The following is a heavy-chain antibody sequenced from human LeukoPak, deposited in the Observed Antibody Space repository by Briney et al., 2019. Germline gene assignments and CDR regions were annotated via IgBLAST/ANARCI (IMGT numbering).Heavy chain of an antibody. CDR3: ARVVRYSSSS. D-gene: IGHD6-6*01. V-gene: IGHV3-48*03. CDR1: GFTFSSYE. Sequence: GGSLRLSCAASGFTFSSYEMNWVRQAPGKGLEWVSYISSSSTIYYADSVKGRFTISRDNAKNSLYLQMNSLRAEDTAVYYCARVVRYSSSSWGQGTLVTVSS. J-gene: IGHJ5*02. CDR2: ISSSSTI.